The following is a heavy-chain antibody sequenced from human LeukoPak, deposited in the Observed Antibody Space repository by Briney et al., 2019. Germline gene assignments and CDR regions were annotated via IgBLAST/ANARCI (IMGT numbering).Heavy chain of an antibody. D-gene: IGHD2/OR15-2a*01. CDR1: GFTIGTYA. CDR2: IKADGSGT. CDR3: ATWAFYHNLDV. J-gene: IGHJ6*02. V-gene: IGHV3-43*02. Sequence: PGGSLRLSCAASGFTIGTYAMYWVRQAPGRGLEWVSVIKADGSGTFYADSVRGRFTTSRDNSKNSLYLQMNSLTSVDTALYYCATWAFYHNLDVWGQGTTVIVSS.